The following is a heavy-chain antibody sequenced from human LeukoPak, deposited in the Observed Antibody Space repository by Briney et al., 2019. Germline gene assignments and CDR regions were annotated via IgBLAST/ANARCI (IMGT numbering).Heavy chain of an antibody. D-gene: IGHD1-20*01. CDR3: AKETSITGAGDF. CDR1: GFTFSNYA. Sequence: GGSLRLSCVASGFTFSNYAMSWVRQAPGKGLEYVSPISASGLSTYYTDSVRGRFTNSRDNSKNTLYLQMHSLRAEDTAVYYCAKETSITGAGDFWGQGALVTVSS. V-gene: IGHV3-23*01. CDR2: ISASGLST. J-gene: IGHJ4*02.